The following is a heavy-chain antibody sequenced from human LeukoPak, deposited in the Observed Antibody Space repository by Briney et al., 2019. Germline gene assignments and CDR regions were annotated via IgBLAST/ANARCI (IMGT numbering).Heavy chain of an antibody. D-gene: IGHD3-16*01. CDR1: GFTFTDYF. CDR3: ARDYTDSERYYYYGMDV. Sequence: GGSLRLSCVASGFTFTDYFMSWVRQAPGKGLEWVASIKHNGGEKYYVDSVKGRFTISRDNAKNSLYLEMSSLRVEDTAVYYCARDYTDSERYYYYGMDVWGQGTTVTVSS. J-gene: IGHJ6*02. CDR2: IKHNGGEK. V-gene: IGHV3-7*01.